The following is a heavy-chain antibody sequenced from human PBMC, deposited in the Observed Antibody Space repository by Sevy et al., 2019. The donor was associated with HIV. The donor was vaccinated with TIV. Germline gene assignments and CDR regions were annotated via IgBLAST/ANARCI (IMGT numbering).Heavy chain of an antibody. CDR3: AKDLEATITWGYYFDY. Sequence: GGSLRLSCAASGFSFSNYAMHWVRQAPGKGLEWVAVISYDGSNKYYANSVKGRFTISRDNSKNTLYLQMYSLRAEDTAVYYCAKDLEATITWGYYFDYWGQGTLVTVSS. D-gene: IGHD5-12*01. J-gene: IGHJ4*02. CDR1: GFSFSNYA. V-gene: IGHV3-30*18. CDR2: ISYDGSNK.